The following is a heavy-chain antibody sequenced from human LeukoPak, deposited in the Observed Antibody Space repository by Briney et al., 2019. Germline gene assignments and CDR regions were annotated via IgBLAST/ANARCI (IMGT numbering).Heavy chain of an antibody. CDR2: IIPIFGTA. J-gene: IGHJ3*02. CDR1: GGTFSSYA. D-gene: IGHD1-7*01. Sequence: ASVKVSCKASGGTFSSYAISWVRQAPGQGLEWMGGIIPIFGTANYAQKFQGRVTITADESTSTAYMELSSLRSEDTAVYYCARGGLTGTTLGAFDIWGQGTMVTVSS. CDR3: ARGGLTGTTLGAFDI. V-gene: IGHV1-69*13.